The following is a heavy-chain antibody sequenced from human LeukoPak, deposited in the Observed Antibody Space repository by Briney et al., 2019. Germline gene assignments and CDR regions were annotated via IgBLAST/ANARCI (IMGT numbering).Heavy chain of an antibody. CDR3: ACSGYTFDY. CDR1: GFTFSSYS. D-gene: IGHD3-22*01. J-gene: IGHJ4*02. V-gene: IGHV3-48*01. Sequence: GGSLRLSCAASGFTFSSYSMKWVRQAPGKGLEWVSYISSSSSTIYYADSVKGRFTISRDNAKNSLYLQMNSLRAEDTAVYYCACSGYTFDYWGQGTLVTVSS. CDR2: ISSSSSTI.